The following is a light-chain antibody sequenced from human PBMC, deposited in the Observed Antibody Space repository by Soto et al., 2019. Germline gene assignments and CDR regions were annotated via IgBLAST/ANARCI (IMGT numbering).Light chain of an antibody. V-gene: IGLV2-14*01. J-gene: IGLJ1*01. CDR2: EVT. CDR3: SSYTTSSTRV. Sequence: QCVLTQPPSGSGSPGQSLAISCTGSSSDVGIYNYVSWYQQHPGKVPKLIIYEVTNRPSGVSNRFSGSKSGNTASLTISGLQAEDEADYYCSSYTTSSTRVFGTGTKVTVL. CDR1: SSDVGIYNY.